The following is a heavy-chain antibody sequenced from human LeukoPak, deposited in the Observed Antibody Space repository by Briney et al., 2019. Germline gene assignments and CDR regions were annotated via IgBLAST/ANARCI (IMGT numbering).Heavy chain of an antibody. D-gene: IGHD3-3*01. CDR3: AKDEVLRFLEWLSPGAFDI. J-gene: IGHJ3*02. CDR2: MNPNSGNT. CDR1: GYTFTSYD. V-gene: IGHV1-8*01. Sequence: ASVKVSCKASGYTFTSYDINWVRQATGQGLEWMGWMNPNSGNTGYAQKFQGRVTMTRNTSISTAYMELSSLRSEGTAVYYCAKDEVLRFLEWLSPGAFDIWGQGTMVTVSS.